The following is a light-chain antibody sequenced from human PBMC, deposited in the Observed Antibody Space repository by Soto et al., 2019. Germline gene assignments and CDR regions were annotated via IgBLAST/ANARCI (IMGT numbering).Light chain of an antibody. CDR3: QQYGNSRLT. J-gene: IGKJ4*01. CDR1: QSVNSNY. CDR2: GAS. V-gene: IGKV3-20*01. Sequence: IVLTQSPGTLSLSPGERATLSCRASQSVNSNYLAWYQQKPGQAPRLLIFGASSRATGIPDRFSGSGSGTDFTLVISRLEPEDFAVYYCQQYGNSRLTFGGGTKVEIK.